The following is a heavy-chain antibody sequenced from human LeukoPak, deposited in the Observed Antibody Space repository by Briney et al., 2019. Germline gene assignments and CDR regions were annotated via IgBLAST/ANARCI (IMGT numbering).Heavy chain of an antibody. CDR1: GGSISSGSYY. D-gene: IGHD7-27*01. CDR2: IYTSGST. Sequence: PSETLSLTCTVSGGSISSGSYYWSWIRQPAGKGLEWIGRIYTSGSTNYNPSLKSRVTISVDTSKNQFSLKLSSVTAADTAVYYCARTVPQTGAFDYWGQGTLVTVSS. J-gene: IGHJ4*02. CDR3: ARTVPQTGAFDY. V-gene: IGHV4-61*02.